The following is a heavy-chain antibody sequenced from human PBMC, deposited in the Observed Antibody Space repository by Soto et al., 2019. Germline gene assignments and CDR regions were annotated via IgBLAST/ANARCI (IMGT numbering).Heavy chain of an antibody. CDR2: INHSGST. Sequence: PSETLSLTCAVYGGSFSGHYWSWIRQPPGKGLEWIGEINHSGSTNYNPSLKSRVTISVDTSKNQFSLKLSSVTAADTAVYYCARLTGYWNYLYYYYYYMDVWGKGTTVTVSS. V-gene: IGHV4-34*01. D-gene: IGHD1-7*01. J-gene: IGHJ6*03. CDR3: ARLTGYWNYLYYYYYYMDV. CDR1: GGSFSGHY.